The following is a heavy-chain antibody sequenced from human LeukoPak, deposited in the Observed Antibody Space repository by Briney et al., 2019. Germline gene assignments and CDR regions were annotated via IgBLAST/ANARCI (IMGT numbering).Heavy chain of an antibody. CDR2: IKQDGSEE. Sequence: GGSLRLSCAASGFTLSSYWMSWVRQAPGKGLEWVAHIKQDGSEENFVDSVKGRFTISRDNANKSLYLQMNSLRAEDTAVYYCARGSSAGASLRHDYWGQGTLVTVSS. V-gene: IGHV3-7*01. CDR3: ARGSSAGASLRHDY. J-gene: IGHJ4*02. CDR1: GFTLSSYW. D-gene: IGHD1-26*01.